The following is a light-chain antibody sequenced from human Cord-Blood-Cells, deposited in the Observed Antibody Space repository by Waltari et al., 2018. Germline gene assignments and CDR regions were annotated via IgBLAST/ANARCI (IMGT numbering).Light chain of an antibody. V-gene: IGLV2-23*01. CDR2: EGS. J-gene: IGLJ3*02. CDR1: SSDVGSYNL. CDR3: CSYAGSSTWV. Sequence: QSALTQPASVSGSPGQSITISCTGTSSDVGSYNLVSWYQQHPGKAPKLMIYEGSKRPSGVSKRFSGSKSGNTASLTISGLQPEDEADYYGCSYAGSSTWVFGGGTKLTVL.